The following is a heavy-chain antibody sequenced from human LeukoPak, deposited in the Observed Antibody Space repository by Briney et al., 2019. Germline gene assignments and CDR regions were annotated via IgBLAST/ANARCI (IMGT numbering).Heavy chain of an antibody. V-gene: IGHV4-4*07. CDR3: ARHRDIAADGMEGGDAFDI. CDR1: VASLAGYY. D-gene: IGHD6-13*01. CDR2: IYISDNA. J-gene: IGHJ3*02. Sequence: SETLSLTCTASVASLAGYYCSWIRQPAGKGLEWIGRIYISDNARYNPSLKSRVTMSIDTSKKQFSLILRSVIAADTAAYYCARHRDIAADGMEGGDAFDIWGPGTLVTVSP.